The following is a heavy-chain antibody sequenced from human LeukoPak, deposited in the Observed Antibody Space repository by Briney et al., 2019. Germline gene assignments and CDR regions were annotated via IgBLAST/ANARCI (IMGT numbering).Heavy chain of an antibody. CDR2: ISYDGSNK. J-gene: IGHJ6*02. CDR3: ARDHPVYGMDV. CDR1: GFTFSSYG. V-gene: IGHV3-30*03. Sequence: GRSLRLSCAASGFTFSSYGMHWVRQAPGKGLEWVAVISYDGSNKYYADSVKGRFTISRDNAKNSLYLQMNSLRAEDTAVYYCARDHPVYGMDVWGQGTTVTVSS.